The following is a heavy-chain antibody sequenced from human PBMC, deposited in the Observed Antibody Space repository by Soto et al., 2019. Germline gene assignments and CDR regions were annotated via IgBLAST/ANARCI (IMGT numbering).Heavy chain of an antibody. J-gene: IGHJ4*02. V-gene: IGHV4-34*01. CDR1: GGSFSDYS. CDR3: ARGLFGGDAYSGGWYYFDS. Sequence: QVQLQQWGARLLKPSETLSLTCAVYGGSFSDYSWTWIRQPPGKALEWIGQINHSGSANYNPSLRSRVIISIGTPKNQFSLELTSVTAADTAVYYCARGLFGGDAYSGGWYYFDSWGQGTLVTVSS. CDR2: INHSGSA. D-gene: IGHD2-21*02.